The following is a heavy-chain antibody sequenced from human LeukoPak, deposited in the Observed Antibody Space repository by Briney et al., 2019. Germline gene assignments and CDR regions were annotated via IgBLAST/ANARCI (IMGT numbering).Heavy chain of an antibody. Sequence: GGSLRLSCAASGFTFSSYGMHWVRQAPGKGLEWVAVIWYDGSNKYYADSVKGRFTISRDNSKNTLYLQMNSLRAEDTAVYYCARGRYYDFWAGMDVWGQGTTVTVSS. CDR2: IWYDGSNK. D-gene: IGHD3-3*01. J-gene: IGHJ6*02. CDR3: ARGRYYDFWAGMDV. CDR1: GFTFSSYG. V-gene: IGHV3-33*01.